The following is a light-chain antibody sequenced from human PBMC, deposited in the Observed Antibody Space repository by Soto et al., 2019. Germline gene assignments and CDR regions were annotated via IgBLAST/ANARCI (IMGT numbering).Light chain of an antibody. V-gene: IGKV1-27*01. J-gene: IGKJ4*01. CDR3: QIYNSAPPLT. CDR1: QGISSS. CDR2: AAS. Sequence: DIQMTQSPSSLSASVGDRVTITCRASQGISSSLAWYQQRPGKVPKLLIYAASTLQSGVPSRFSGSGSGTDSTLTISSLQPEDVATYYCQIYNSAPPLTFGGGTKVEI.